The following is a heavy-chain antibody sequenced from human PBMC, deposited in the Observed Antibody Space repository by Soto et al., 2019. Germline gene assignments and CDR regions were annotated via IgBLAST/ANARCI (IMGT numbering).Heavy chain of an antibody. D-gene: IGHD2-8*01. CDR3: ARALSPYCTNGVCYRADY. Sequence: SETLSLTCTVSGGSISNGGYYWSWIRQHPGKGLEWIGYIYYSGSTYYNPSLKSRVTISVDTSKNQFSLKLSSVTAADTAVYYCARALSPYCTNGVCYRADYWGQGTLVTVSS. CDR2: IYYSGST. V-gene: IGHV4-31*03. J-gene: IGHJ4*02. CDR1: GGSISNGGYY.